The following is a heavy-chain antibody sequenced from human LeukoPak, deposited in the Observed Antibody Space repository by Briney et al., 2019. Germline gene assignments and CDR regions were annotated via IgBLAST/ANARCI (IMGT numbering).Heavy chain of an antibody. V-gene: IGHV3-48*03. CDR1: GFAFHSFD. D-gene: IGHD2-21*02. CDR2: ISSSGSTI. CDR3: AREDRVTPEHYYFDY. Sequence: GGSLRLSRAASGFAFHSFDKNCVRQAPGKGLEWVTYISSSGSTISYVDSVKGRFTISRDNAKNSLYLQMNSLRAEDTAVYYCAREDRVTPEHYYFDYWGQGTLVTVSS. J-gene: IGHJ4*02.